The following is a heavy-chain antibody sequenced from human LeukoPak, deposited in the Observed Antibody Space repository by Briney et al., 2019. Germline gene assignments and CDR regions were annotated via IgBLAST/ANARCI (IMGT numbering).Heavy chain of an antibody. J-gene: IGHJ4*02. CDR1: GFTFSSYS. D-gene: IGHD3-3*01. CDR2: ISSSSSTI. V-gene: IGHV3-48*01. Sequence: PGGSLRLSCAASGFTFSSYSMNWVRQAPGKGLEWVSYISSSSSTIYYADSVKGRFTISRDNAKNSLYLQMNSLRAEDTAVYYCARDTYDFWSGYLRWGQGTLVTVSS. CDR3: ARDTYDFWSGYLR.